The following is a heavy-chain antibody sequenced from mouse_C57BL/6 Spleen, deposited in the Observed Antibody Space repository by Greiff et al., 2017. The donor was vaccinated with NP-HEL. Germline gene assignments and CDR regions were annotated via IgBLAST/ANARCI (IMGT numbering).Heavy chain of an antibody. J-gene: IGHJ1*03. CDR2: INPSNGGT. V-gene: IGHV1-53*01. CDR1: GYTFTSYW. CDR3: ARGGVVAHWYFDV. Sequence: VQLQQSGTELVKPGASVKLSCKASGYTFTSYWMHWVKQRPGQGLEWIGNINPSNGGTNYNEKFKSKATLTEDKSSSTAYMQLSRLTSEDSAVYYCARGGVVAHWYFDVWGTGTTVTVSS. D-gene: IGHD1-1*01.